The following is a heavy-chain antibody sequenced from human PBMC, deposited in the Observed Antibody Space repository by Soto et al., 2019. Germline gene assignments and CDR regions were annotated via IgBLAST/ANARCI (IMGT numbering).Heavy chain of an antibody. CDR1: GFSFSSYG. CDR2: ISFDGRNR. V-gene: IGHV3-30*03. J-gene: IGHJ6*02. Sequence: QAQLVESGGGVVQPGKSLRLSCAGTGFSFSSYGIHWVRQAPGKGLEWVAVISFDGRNRNYARSVKGRFTISRDNSKKTVYLEVKSLRVEDAGVYYCGRVALGGPGILYYGMDVWGRGTTVTISS. D-gene: IGHD3-9*01. CDR3: GRVALGGPGILYYGMDV.